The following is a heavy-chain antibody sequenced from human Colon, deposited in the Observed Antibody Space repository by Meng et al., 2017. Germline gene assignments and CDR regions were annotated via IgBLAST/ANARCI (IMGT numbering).Heavy chain of an antibody. CDR2: INCDGSDT. CDR1: GFTFSSYW. V-gene: IGHV3-74*01. J-gene: IGHJ4*02. Sequence: ESLMLSCAASGFTFSSYWMHWVRQGPGKGLVWVSRINCDGSDTIYAGSVKGRFTISRDNAKNTLFLQMDSLTADDTAVYYCTRDFDAATDCWGQGNLVTGAS. CDR3: TRDFDAATDC.